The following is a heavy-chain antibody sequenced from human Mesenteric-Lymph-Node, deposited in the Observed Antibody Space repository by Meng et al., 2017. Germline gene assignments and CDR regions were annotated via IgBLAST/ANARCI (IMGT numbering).Heavy chain of an antibody. CDR3: ARGELLWDY. Sequence: VQLEEWGPGVVKPSHTLALTCTVSGDSISRGGYVWGWIRQPPGKGLVWIRYMDYRGRTFYNPSLKSRVTISVDTSKNQFSLKLSSGTAADTAVYFCARGELLWDYWGQGTLVTVSS. J-gene: IGHJ4*02. D-gene: IGHD2-2*01. CDR1: GDSISRGGYV. CDR2: MDYRGRT. V-gene: IGHV4-30-4*01.